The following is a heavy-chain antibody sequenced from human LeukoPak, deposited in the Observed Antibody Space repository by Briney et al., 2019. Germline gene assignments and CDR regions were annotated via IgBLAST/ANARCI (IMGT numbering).Heavy chain of an antibody. D-gene: IGHD3-22*01. Sequence: SETLSLTCTVSGGSISSYYWSWIRQPPGKGLEWIGYIYTSGSTNYNPSLKSRVTISVDTSKNQFSLKLSSVTAADTVVYYCARHRNYDSSGYYFWFDPWGQGTLVTVSS. CDR3: ARHRNYDSSGYYFWFDP. J-gene: IGHJ5*02. CDR1: GGSISSYY. V-gene: IGHV4-4*09. CDR2: IYTSGST.